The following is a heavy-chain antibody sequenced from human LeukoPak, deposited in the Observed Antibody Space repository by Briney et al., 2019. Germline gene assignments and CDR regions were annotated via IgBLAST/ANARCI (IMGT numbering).Heavy chain of an antibody. D-gene: IGHD3-9*01. CDR1: GFTFSSYW. J-gene: IGHJ4*02. CDR2: IKQDGSEK. CDR3: AKDPRLRYFDWLYYFDY. Sequence: GGSLRLSCAASGFTFSSYWMSWVRQAPGKGLEWVANIKQDGSEKYYVDSVKGRFTISRDNAKNSLYLQMNSLRAEDTAVYYCAKDPRLRYFDWLYYFDYWGQGTLVTVSS. V-gene: IGHV3-7*01.